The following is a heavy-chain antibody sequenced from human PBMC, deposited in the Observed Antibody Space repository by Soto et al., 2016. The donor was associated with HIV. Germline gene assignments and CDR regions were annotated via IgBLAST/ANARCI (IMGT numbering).Heavy chain of an antibody. D-gene: IGHD2-2*01. J-gene: IGHJ3*02. CDR2: IKSKTDGGTT. Sequence: EVQLVESGGGLVKPGGSLRLSCAASGFTFSNAWMSWVRQAPGKGLEWVGRIKSKTDGGTTDYAAPVKGRFTISRDDSKNTLYLQMNSLKTEDTAVYYCTTDSVVVPAAIGDDAFDIWGQGTMVTVSS. CDR1: GFTFSNAW. V-gene: IGHV3-15*01. CDR3: TTDSVVVPAAIGDDAFDI.